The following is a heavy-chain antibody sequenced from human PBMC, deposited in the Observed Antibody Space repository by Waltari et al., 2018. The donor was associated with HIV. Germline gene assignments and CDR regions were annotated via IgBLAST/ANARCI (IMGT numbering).Heavy chain of an antibody. CDR3: ARVRSTMGRFQGFDY. CDR1: GLTVSSHF. V-gene: IGHV3-53*02. D-gene: IGHD1-26*01. Sequence: EVQLVETGGGLIQPGGSLRLSCAASGLTVSSHFMNWVRLAPGTGXELVSLMYNNNSTYDADSVKGRFTISRDNYKNTLYLQRNVLRAEDTAVYYCARVRSTMGRFQGFDYWGQGTLVTVSS. J-gene: IGHJ4*02. CDR2: MYNNNST.